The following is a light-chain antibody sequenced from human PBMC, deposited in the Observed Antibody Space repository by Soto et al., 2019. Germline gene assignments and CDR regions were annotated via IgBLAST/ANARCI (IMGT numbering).Light chain of an antibody. CDR3: QLFNRYPAVP. CDR1: QGISSA. Sequence: AIQLTQSPSSLSASVGDRVTITCRASQGISSALAWYQQKPAKSPHLLIYDVSSLESGVPSRFSGSGSGTDFSLTGSSLLLEGVATYYFQLFNRYPAVPFGGGTKVEIK. CDR2: DVS. V-gene: IGKV1-13*02. J-gene: IGKJ4*01.